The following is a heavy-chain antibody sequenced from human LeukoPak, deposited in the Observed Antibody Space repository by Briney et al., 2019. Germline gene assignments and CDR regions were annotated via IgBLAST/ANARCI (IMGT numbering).Heavy chain of an antibody. Sequence: SVKVSCVPSVGTFNTYSISWVRQAPGQGLEWMGSIIPMFAATDYVQKFQGRVTITTDQSTTTAYMELSSLRSEDTAVYFCARDDPFYYNISGGDLTWGQGTMVTISS. CDR2: IIPMFAAT. J-gene: IGHJ3*01. CDR3: ARDDPFYYNISGGDLT. D-gene: IGHD3-22*01. CDR1: VGTFNTYS. V-gene: IGHV1-69*05.